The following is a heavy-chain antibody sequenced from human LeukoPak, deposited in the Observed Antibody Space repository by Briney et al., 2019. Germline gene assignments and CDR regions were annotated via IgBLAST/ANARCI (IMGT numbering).Heavy chain of an antibody. CDR3: AKDHLTLLGATACGY. J-gene: IGHJ4*02. V-gene: IGHV3-30*02. D-gene: IGHD1-26*01. Sequence: GGSLRLSCAASGFTFSSYGMHWVRQAPGKGLEWVAFILYDGSNKYYADSVKGRFTISRDNSKNTLYLQMNSVRAEDTAVYYCAKDHLTLLGATACGYWGQGTLVTVSS. CDR2: ILYDGSNK. CDR1: GFTFSSYG.